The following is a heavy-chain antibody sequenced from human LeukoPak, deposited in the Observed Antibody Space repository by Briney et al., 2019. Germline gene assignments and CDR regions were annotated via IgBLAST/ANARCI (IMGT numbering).Heavy chain of an antibody. CDR1: GGTFSSYA. CDR2: IIPIFGTA. V-gene: IGHV1-69*05. J-gene: IGHJ5*02. Sequence: VASVKVSCKASGGTFSSYAISWVRQAPGQGLEWMGRIIPIFGTANYAQKFQGRVTITTDESTSTAYMELSSLRSEDTAVYYCARVGGSGSQPDPWGQGTLVTVSS. D-gene: IGHD3-10*01. CDR3: ARVGGSGSQPDP.